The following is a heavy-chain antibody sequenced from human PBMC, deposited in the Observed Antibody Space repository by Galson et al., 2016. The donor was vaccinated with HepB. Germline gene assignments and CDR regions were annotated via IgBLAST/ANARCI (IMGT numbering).Heavy chain of an antibody. Sequence: SETLSLTCTLSGGSISNYYWMWIRQPPGKGLEWIGYTSYSGNTRYNPSVKSRVTISIDMSKNQFSLKLSSVTAADTAVYCCARGLGYDYSNYEPGFWGQGTLVTVSS. CDR2: TSYSGNT. V-gene: IGHV4-59*01. CDR3: ARGLGYDYSNYEPGF. D-gene: IGHD4-11*01. CDR1: GGSISNYY. J-gene: IGHJ4*02.